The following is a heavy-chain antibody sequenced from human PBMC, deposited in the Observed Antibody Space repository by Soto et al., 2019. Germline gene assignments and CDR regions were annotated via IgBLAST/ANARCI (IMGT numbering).Heavy chain of an antibody. D-gene: IGHD3-22*01. CDR2: VSNTATT. V-gene: IGHV4-59*08. Sequence: PSETLSLTCTVSGASIINYYWAWIRQSPGGGLESIGYVSNTATTTYNPSLKNRVTISVDTSKNQFSLKLDSVTAADTAVYFCERHSIWLLLSDYWGQGALVTVSS. CDR3: ERHSIWLLLSDY. J-gene: IGHJ4*02. CDR1: GASIINYY.